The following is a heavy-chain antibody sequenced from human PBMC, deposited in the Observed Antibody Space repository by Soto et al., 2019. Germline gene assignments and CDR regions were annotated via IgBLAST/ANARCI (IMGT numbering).Heavy chain of an antibody. CDR2: IRYDGSNT. CDR1: GIIFTGFG. Sequence: GGSLRLSCAASGIIFTGFGMHWVRQAPGKGPEWVAIIRYDGSNTYYADSVKGRFTISRDNSKNTLYLQMNSLRAEDTAVYYCVRLPNSGSYVDYWGQGTLVTV. D-gene: IGHD1-26*01. J-gene: IGHJ4*02. V-gene: IGHV3-30*02. CDR3: VRLPNSGSYVDY.